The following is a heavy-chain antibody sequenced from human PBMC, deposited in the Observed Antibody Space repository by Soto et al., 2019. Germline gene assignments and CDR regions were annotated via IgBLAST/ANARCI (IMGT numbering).Heavy chain of an antibody. D-gene: IGHD3-22*01. V-gene: IGHV3-23*01. CDR2: ISGSGGST. Sequence: GGSLRLSCAASGFTFSSYAMSWVRQAPGKGLEWVSAISGSGGSTYYADSVKGRLTNSRNNSKNTLYLQMNSLRAEDTAVYYCAKDQYYYDSSGYYSKDYYYGMDVWGQGTTVTVSS. J-gene: IGHJ6*02. CDR1: GFTFSSYA. CDR3: AKDQYYYDSSGYYSKDYYYGMDV.